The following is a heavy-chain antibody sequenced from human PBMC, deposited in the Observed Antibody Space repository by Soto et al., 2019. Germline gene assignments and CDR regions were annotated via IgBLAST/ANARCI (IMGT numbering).Heavy chain of an antibody. V-gene: IGHV3-33*01. Sequence: QVQLVESGGGVVQPGRSLRLSCAASGFTFSNYGMHWVRQAPGKGLEWVALIWYDGSDKYYADSVKGRFTISRDNSKNTLYLHMNSLRAEDTAVYYCARPPYNSSSGRPHFDFWGQGTPVTVSS. J-gene: IGHJ4*02. D-gene: IGHD6-6*01. CDR1: GFTFSNYG. CDR2: IWYDGSDK. CDR3: ARPPYNSSSGRPHFDF.